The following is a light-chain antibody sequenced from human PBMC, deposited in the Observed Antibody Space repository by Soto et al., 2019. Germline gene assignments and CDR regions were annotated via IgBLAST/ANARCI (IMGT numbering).Light chain of an antibody. CDR3: QTWGTGRGKV. Sequence: QPVLTQSPSASASLGASVKLTCTLSSGHSSYAIAWHQQQPEKGPRYLMKLNSDGSHSKGDGIPDRFSGSSSGAERYLTISSLQSEDEADYYCQTWGTGRGKVFGGGTKLTVL. CDR1: SGHSSYA. CDR2: LNSDGSH. V-gene: IGLV4-69*01. J-gene: IGLJ2*01.